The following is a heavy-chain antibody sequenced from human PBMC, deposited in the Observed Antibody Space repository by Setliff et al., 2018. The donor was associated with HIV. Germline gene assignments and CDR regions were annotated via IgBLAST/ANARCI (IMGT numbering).Heavy chain of an antibody. CDR1: GFIFSNYA. D-gene: IGHD2-21*01. J-gene: IGHJ1*01. CDR2: IRTDGSST. Sequence: GGSLRLSCAASGFIFSNYAMQWVRQAPGKGLVWVSRIRTDGSSTTYADSVKGRFTISRDNAKNTLYLQMNNLRAEDTAVYYCANPYCARINCYEKYFQHWGQGTLVTVSS. V-gene: IGHV3-74*01. CDR3: ANPYCARINCYEKYFQH.